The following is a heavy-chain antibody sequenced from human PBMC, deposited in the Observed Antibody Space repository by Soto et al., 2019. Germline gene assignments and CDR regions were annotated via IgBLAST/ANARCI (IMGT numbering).Heavy chain of an antibody. CDR1: GYTFTSYY. Sequence: GASVKVSCKASGYTFTSYYMHWVRQAPGQGLEWMGIINPSGGSTSYAQRFQGRVTMTRDTSTSTVYMELSSLRSEDTAVYYCAVEPRVLGTRHAFDIWGQGTMVTVSS. V-gene: IGHV1-46*03. CDR2: INPSGGST. J-gene: IGHJ3*02. CDR3: AVEPRVLGTRHAFDI. D-gene: IGHD7-27*01.